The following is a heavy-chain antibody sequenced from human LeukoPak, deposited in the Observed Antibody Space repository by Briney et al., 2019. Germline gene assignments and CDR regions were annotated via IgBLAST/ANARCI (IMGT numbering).Heavy chain of an antibody. CDR3: ARYCGGGSCFDY. CDR2: IKADGSEK. J-gene: IGHJ4*02. CDR1: GFPFSNRW. D-gene: IGHD2-15*01. V-gene: IGHV3-7*04. Sequence: GGSLRLSCAASGFPFSNRWMSWARQAPGKGLEWVANIKADGSEKYYVDSVKGRFTVSRDNAKNSLYLQMNSLRAEDTGLYYCARYCGGGSCFDYWGRGTLVTVSS.